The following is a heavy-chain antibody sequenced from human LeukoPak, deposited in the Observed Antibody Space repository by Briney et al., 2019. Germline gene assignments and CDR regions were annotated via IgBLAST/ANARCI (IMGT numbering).Heavy chain of an antibody. J-gene: IGHJ4*02. Sequence: QTSQTLSLTCTVSGGSISSGDYYWSWLRQPPGKGLEWIGYIYYSGSTYYNPSLKSRVTISVDTSKNQFSLKLSSVTAADTAVYYCAREYSSPSGIDYWGQGTLVTVSS. CDR3: AREYSSPSGIDY. V-gene: IGHV4-30-4*01. D-gene: IGHD6-13*01. CDR1: GGSISSGDYY. CDR2: IYYSGST.